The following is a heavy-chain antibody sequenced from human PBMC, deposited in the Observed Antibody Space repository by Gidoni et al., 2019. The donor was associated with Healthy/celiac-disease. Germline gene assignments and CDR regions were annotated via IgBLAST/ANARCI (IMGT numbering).Heavy chain of an antibody. J-gene: IGHJ3*02. CDR2: IYYSGST. CDR1: GGSISSYS. V-gene: IGHV4-59*01. Sequence: QVQLQESGPGLVKPSETLSLTCTVSGGSISSYSWSWIRQPPGKGLEWIGYIYYSGSTNYNPSLKSRVTISVDTSKNQFSLKLSSVTAADTAVYYCARDISFDIWGQGTMVTVSS. D-gene: IGHD3-3*02. CDR3: ARDISFDI.